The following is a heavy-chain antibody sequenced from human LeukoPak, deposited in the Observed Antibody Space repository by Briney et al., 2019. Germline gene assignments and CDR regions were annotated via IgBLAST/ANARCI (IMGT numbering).Heavy chain of an antibody. CDR3: ARGGFLDPFDP. CDR2: IHYSGNT. D-gene: IGHD1-1*01. CDR1: VGSISNYY. V-gene: IGHV4-59*12. J-gene: IGHJ5*02. Sequence: SETLSLTCTLSVGSISNYYWNRMRQPPGKGLEWIGYIHYSGNTKYNPSLKSRVTISVDTSKNQFSLKLSSVTAADTAVYYCARGGFLDPFDPWGQGTLVTVSS.